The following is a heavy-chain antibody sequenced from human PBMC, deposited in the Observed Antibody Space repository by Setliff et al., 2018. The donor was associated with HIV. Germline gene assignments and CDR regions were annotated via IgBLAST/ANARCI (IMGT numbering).Heavy chain of an antibody. CDR2: VYHSGST. Sequence: PSETLSLTCTVSGGSNSSDYWSWIRQPPGKGLEWIGYVYHSGSTNYNPSLKSRVTISVDTSKNQFSMKLRSVTAADTAVYYCARLRSELGVFDYWVQGTLVTVSS. CDR3: ARLRSELGVFDY. V-gene: IGHV4-59*08. J-gene: IGHJ4*02. CDR1: GGSNSSDY. D-gene: IGHD1-26*01.